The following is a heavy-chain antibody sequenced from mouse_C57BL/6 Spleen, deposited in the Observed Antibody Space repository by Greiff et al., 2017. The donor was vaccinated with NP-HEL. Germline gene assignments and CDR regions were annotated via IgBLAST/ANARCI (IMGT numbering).Heavy chain of an antibody. Sequence: EVHLVESEGGLVQPGSSMKLSCTASGFTFSDYYMAWVRQVPEKGLEWVANINYDGSSTYYLDSLKSRFIISRDNAKNILYLQMSSLKSEDTATYYCARARLRDYAMDYWGQGTSVTVSS. V-gene: IGHV5-16*01. CDR2: INYDGSST. J-gene: IGHJ4*01. D-gene: IGHD2-2*01. CDR1: GFTFSDYY. CDR3: ARARLRDYAMDY.